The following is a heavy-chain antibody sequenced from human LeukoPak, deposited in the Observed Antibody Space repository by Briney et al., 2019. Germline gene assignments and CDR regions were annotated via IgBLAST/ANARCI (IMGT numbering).Heavy chain of an antibody. D-gene: IGHD3-10*01. CDR1: GYTFTSYD. V-gene: IGHV1-8*01. CDR3: ARSRSVWFGELLNNY. Sequence: ASVKVSCKASGYTFTSYDINWVRQATGQGLEWMGWMNPNSGNTGYAQKFQGRVTMTRNTSISTAYMELSSLRSEDTAVYYCARSRSVWFGELLNNYWGQGTLVTVSS. CDR2: MNPNSGNT. J-gene: IGHJ4*02.